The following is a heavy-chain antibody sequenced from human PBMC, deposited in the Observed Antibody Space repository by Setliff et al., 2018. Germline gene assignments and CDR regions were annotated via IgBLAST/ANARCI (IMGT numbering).Heavy chain of an antibody. Sequence: KASETLSLTCTVSGASVTSFDYYWTWIRQSPGKGLEYIGHISHGVSTSYSPSLKSRLSISADTSKNQFSLKLTSVTAADTAVYYCARTHCTTTSCFYFHYWGQGTVVTVSS. CDR3: ARTHCTTTSCFYFHY. V-gene: IGHV4-30-4*01. D-gene: IGHD2-2*01. CDR2: ISHGVST. CDR1: GASVTSFDYY. J-gene: IGHJ4*02.